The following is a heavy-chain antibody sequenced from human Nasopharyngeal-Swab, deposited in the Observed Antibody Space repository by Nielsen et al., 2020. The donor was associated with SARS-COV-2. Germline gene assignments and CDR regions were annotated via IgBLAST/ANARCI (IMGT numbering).Heavy chain of an antibody. Sequence: ASVKVSCKASGYTFTSYAMHWVRQAPGQRLEWMGWISAYNGNTNYAQKLQGRVTMTTDTSTSTAYMELRSLRSDDTAVYYCARVVTRPYYYGMDVWGQGTTVTVSS. J-gene: IGHJ6*02. D-gene: IGHD4-23*01. CDR3: ARVVTRPYYYGMDV. CDR1: GYTFTSYA. CDR2: ISAYNGNT. V-gene: IGHV1-18*01.